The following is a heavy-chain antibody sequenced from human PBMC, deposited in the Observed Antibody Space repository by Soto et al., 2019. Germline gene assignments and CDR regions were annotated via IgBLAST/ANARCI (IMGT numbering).Heavy chain of an antibody. D-gene: IGHD3-10*02. CDR1: GGSFRSASVS. J-gene: IGHJ6*02. CDR3: ARDHMLDGMDV. V-gene: IGHV4-31*02. CDR2: SKYSGTT. Sequence: QVQLQESGPGLVKPSQTLYLTCSGSGGSFRSASVSWSWVRQLPGKGLEWNGYSKYSGTTYYNPALMSRITMSVHTSKNQFSLTLSSVTAADTSCEYGARDHMLDGMDVWGQGTTVTVSS.